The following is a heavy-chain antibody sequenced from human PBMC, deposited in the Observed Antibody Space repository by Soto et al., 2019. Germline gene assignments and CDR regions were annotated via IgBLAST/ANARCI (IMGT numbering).Heavy chain of an antibody. J-gene: IGHJ6*02. CDR3: ARERWDYDYVWGSYRSLNYYYSGLDV. Sequence: SETLSLTCTVSGGSISSGGYYWSWIRQHPGKGLEWIGYIYYSGSTYYNPSLKSRVTISVDTSRNQFSLKLSSVTAADTAVYYCARERWDYDYVWGSYRSLNYYYSGLDVWGQGTTVTVSS. CDR1: GGSISSGGYY. D-gene: IGHD3-16*02. V-gene: IGHV4-31*03. CDR2: IYYSGST.